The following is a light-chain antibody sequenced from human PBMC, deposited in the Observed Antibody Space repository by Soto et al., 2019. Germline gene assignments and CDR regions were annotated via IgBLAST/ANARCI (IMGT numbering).Light chain of an antibody. V-gene: IGKV1-5*03. CDR2: QAS. J-gene: IGKJ5*01. CDR1: QTIDTW. CDR3: QQSYSTPLP. Sequence: DSQRTQSPSTLSGSVGDRVTITCRASQTIDTWLDWHQQKPGKAPKLLIYQASSLASGVPSRFSGSGYGTDFTLTISSQQPEDFGTYYSQQSYSTPLPFGQGTRLENK.